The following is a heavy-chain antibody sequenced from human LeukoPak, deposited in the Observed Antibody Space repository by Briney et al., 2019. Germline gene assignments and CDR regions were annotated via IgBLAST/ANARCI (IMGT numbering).Heavy chain of an antibody. CDR1: GYTFTGYY. Sequence: SVKVSCKASGYTFTGYYMHWVRQAPGQGLEWMGRIIPILGIANYAQKFQGRVTITADKSTSTAYMELSSLRSEDTAVYYCARDGGYGDYIHDYWGQGTLVTVSS. J-gene: IGHJ4*02. CDR3: ARDGGYGDYIHDY. CDR2: IIPILGIA. V-gene: IGHV1-69*04. D-gene: IGHD4-17*01.